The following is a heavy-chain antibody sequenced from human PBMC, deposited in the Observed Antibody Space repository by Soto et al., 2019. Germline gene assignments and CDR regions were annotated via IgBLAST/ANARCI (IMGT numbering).Heavy chain of an antibody. CDR2: ISYDGNNK. CDR3: AKDFCSGGSCYSVDY. D-gene: IGHD2-15*01. CDR1: GFTFSSYG. Sequence: PGGSLRLSCAASGFTFSSYGMHWVRQAPGKGLEWVAVISYDGNNKYYADSVKGRFTISRDNSKNTLYLQMNSLRAEDTAVYYCAKDFCSGGSCYSVDYWGQGTLVTVSS. J-gene: IGHJ4*02. V-gene: IGHV3-30*18.